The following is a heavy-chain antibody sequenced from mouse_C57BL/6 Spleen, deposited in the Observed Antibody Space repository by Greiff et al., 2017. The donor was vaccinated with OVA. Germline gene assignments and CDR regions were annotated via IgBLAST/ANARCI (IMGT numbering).Heavy chain of an antibody. CDR3: ARRDGYGAMDY. V-gene: IGHV1-59*01. D-gene: IGHD2-2*01. Sequence: QVQLQQPGAELVRPGTSVKLSCKASGYTFTSYWMHWVKQRPGQGLEWIGVIDPSDSYTNYNQQFKGKATLTVDTSSSTAYMQLSSLTSEDSAVYYCARRDGYGAMDYWGQGTSVTVSS. J-gene: IGHJ4*01. CDR2: IDPSDSYT. CDR1: GYTFTSYW.